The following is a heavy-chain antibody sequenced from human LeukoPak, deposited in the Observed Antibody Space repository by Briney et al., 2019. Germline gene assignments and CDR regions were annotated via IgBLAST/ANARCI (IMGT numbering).Heavy chain of an antibody. CDR1: GFTFSTSW. V-gene: IGHV3-7*01. J-gene: IGHJ4*01. CDR2: IKADGSGK. D-gene: IGHD5-24*01. Sequence: GGSLRLSCVASGFTFSTSWMTWVRQAPGMGLERVANIKADGSGKYYVDSVRGRFSISRDNAKNSLYLVLNNLRAEDTGVYFCARDRGWQQFDYWGQGTLVTVSS. CDR3: ARDRGWQQFDY.